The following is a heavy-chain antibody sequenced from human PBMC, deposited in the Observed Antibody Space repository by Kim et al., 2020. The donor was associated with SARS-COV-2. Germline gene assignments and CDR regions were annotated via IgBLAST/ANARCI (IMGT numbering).Heavy chain of an antibody. V-gene: IGHV4-31*03. Sequence: SETLSLTCTVSGGSISSGGYYWSWIRQHPGKGLEWIGNIYYSGSTYYNPSLKSRVTISVDTSKNQFSLKLSSATAADTAVYYCARARGGTMIVVVIGAFDIWGQGTMVTVSS. CDR1: GGSISSGGYY. D-gene: IGHD3-22*01. J-gene: IGHJ3*02. CDR2: IYYSGST. CDR3: ARARGGTMIVVVIGAFDI.